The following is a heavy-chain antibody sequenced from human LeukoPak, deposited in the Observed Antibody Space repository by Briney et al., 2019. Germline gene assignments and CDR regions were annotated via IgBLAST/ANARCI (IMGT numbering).Heavy chain of an antibody. Sequence: PSQTLSLTCTVSGGSISSGDYYWSWIRQPPGKGLEWIGYIYYSGSTNYNPSLKSRVTISVDTSKNQFSLKLSSVTAADTAVYYCARAGSDNLVYFDYWGQGTLVTVSS. J-gene: IGHJ4*02. CDR2: IYYSGST. CDR1: GGSISSGDYY. D-gene: IGHD3-16*02. V-gene: IGHV4-30-4*01. CDR3: ARAGSDNLVYFDY.